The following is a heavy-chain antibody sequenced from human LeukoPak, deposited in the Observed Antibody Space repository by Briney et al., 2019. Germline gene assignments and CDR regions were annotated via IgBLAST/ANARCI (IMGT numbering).Heavy chain of an antibody. Sequence: GGSLKLSCAASGLTFSGATMHWVRQASGEGLEWVGHIRDNAYNYATAYAASVKGMFTISSDDSKNTAYLQMNSLKTEDTAVYYCSRHEALPGDYWGQGTLVTVSS. V-gene: IGHV3-73*01. D-gene: IGHD2-21*02. J-gene: IGHJ4*02. CDR3: SRHEALPGDY. CDR1: GLTFSGAT. CDR2: IRDNAYNYAT.